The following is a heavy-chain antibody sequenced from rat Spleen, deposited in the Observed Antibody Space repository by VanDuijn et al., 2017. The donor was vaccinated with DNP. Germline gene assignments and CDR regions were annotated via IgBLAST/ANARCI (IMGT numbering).Heavy chain of an antibody. J-gene: IGHJ2*01. D-gene: IGHD1-11*01. CDR2: ITYDGGNI. Sequence: EVQLVESGGGLVQPGRSLTLSCEVSGFTFNNYYMAWVRQAPTKGLEWVASITYDGGNIYYRDSVKGRFTISRDNAKSSLYLQMDSLRSEDTATYYCTTRGIYGGYDYWGQGVMVTVSS. CDR3: TTRGIYGGYDY. V-gene: IGHV5-20*01. CDR1: GFTFNNYY.